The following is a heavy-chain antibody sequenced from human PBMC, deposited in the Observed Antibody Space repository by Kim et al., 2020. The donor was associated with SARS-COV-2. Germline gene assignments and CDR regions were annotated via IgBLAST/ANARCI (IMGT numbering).Heavy chain of an antibody. J-gene: IGHJ6*02. CDR2: INHSGST. V-gene: IGHV4-34*01. Sequence: SETRSLTCAAYGGSFSGYYWSWIRQPPGKGLEWIGEINHSGSTNYNPSLKSRVTISVDTSKNQFSLKLSSVTAADTAVYYCARRAPDYYDILTGFSVGGMDVWGQETTVTVSS. CDR3: ARRAPDYYDILTGFSVGGMDV. CDR1: GGSFSGYY. D-gene: IGHD3-9*01.